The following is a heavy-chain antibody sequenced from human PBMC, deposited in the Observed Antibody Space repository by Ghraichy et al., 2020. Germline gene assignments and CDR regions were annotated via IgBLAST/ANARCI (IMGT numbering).Heavy chain of an antibody. Sequence: SETLSLTCSVSGDSLNGFFWSWIRQFPGKRLEWIGYVSDSGSASYNPSLKSRVTMSIDTSKRQISLKLTSVTAADTALYYCARNVLYEGHDSWGQGSLVIVSS. V-gene: IGHV4-59*01. D-gene: IGHD5/OR15-5a*01. CDR3: ARNVLYEGHDS. CDR1: GDSLNGFF. J-gene: IGHJ4*02. CDR2: VSDSGSA.